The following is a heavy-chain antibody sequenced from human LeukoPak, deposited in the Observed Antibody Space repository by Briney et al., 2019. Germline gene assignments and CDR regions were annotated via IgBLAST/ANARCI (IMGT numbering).Heavy chain of an antibody. Sequence: GRSLRLSCAASGFTFSSYGMHWVRQAPGKGLEWVVVIWYDGSNKYYADSVKGRFTISRDNSKNTLYLQMNSLRAEDTAVYYCARGPGQLGGFDYWGQGTLVTVSS. CDR3: ARGPGQLGGFDY. CDR1: GFTFSSYG. J-gene: IGHJ4*02. D-gene: IGHD6-6*01. V-gene: IGHV3-33*01. CDR2: IWYDGSNK.